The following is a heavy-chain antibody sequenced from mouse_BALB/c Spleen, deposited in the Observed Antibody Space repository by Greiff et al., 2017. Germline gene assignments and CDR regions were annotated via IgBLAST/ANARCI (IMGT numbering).Heavy chain of an antibody. CDR3: ARDDGYYAMDY. J-gene: IGHJ4*01. V-gene: IGHV7-1*02. CDR1: GFTFSDFY. CDR2: SRNKANDYTT. Sequence: EVKLVESGGGLVQPGGSLRLSCATSGFTFSDFYMEWVRQPPGKRLEWIAASRNKANDYTTEYSASVKGRFIVSRDTSQSILYLQMNALRAEDTAVYYCARDDGYYAMDYWGQGTSVTVSS.